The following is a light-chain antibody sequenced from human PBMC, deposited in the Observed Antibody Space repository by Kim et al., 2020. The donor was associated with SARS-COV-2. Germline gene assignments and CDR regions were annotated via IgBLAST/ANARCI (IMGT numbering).Light chain of an antibody. CDR3: QVWDASGDQAGV. Sequence: SYELTQPHSVSVAPRKTARITCGGNKIGSKAVQWYQQKSGQAPVLIISHDTDRPSGVPDRFSGSNSGNTATLTISRAEAGDEADYYCQVWDASGDQAGV. V-gene: IGLV3-21*04. CDR2: HDT. CDR1: KIGSKA. J-gene: IGLJ3*02.